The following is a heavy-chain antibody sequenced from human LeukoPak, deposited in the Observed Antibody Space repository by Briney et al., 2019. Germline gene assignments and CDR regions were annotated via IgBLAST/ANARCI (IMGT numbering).Heavy chain of an antibody. Sequence: GGSLRLSCAASGFTVSSNYMSWVRQAPGKGLEWVSVIYSGGSTYYADSVKGRFTISRDNSKNTLYLQMNSLRAEDTAVYYCARGAYSYYYYYMDVWGKGTTVTVSS. V-gene: IGHV3-53*01. CDR2: IYSGGST. J-gene: IGHJ6*03. CDR1: GFTVSSNY. CDR3: ARGAYSYYYYYMDV.